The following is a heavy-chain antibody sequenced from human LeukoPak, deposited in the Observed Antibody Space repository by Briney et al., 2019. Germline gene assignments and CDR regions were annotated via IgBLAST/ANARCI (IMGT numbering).Heavy chain of an antibody. Sequence: GASVKVSCKASGYTFTGYYMHWVRQAPGQGLEWMGWINPNSGGTNYAQKFQGRVTMTRDTSTSTVYMELSSLRSEDTAVYYCARSRVTASYYYYGMDVWGQGTTVTVSS. CDR3: ARSRVTASYYYYGMDV. CDR2: INPNSGGT. D-gene: IGHD2-21*02. V-gene: IGHV1-2*02. J-gene: IGHJ6*02. CDR1: GYTFTGYY.